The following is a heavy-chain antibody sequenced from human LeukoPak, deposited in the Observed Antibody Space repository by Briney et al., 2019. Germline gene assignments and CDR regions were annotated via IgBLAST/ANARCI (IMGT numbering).Heavy chain of an antibody. D-gene: IGHD6-19*01. CDR1: GFTFSDYY. V-gene: IGHV3-11*01. CDR2: ISSSGSTT. J-gene: IGHJ4*02. CDR3: ARIGDSSGWYYFGY. Sequence: KPGGSLRLSCAASGFTFSDYYMSWIRQAPGKGLEWVSYISSSGSTTYYADSVKGRYTISRDNAKNSLYLQMNSLRAEDTAVYYCARIGDSSGWYYFGYWGQGTLVTVSS.